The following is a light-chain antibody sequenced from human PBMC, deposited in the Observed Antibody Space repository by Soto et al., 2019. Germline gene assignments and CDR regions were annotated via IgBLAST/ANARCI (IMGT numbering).Light chain of an antibody. CDR1: QSVSSN. CDR2: GAS. V-gene: IGKV3-15*01. Sequence: EIVMTQSPATLSVSPGESATLSCRASQSVSSNFAWYQHKPGQAPRLLIYGASTRATGIPARFSGRGSATEFTLTISSLQSEYCAVYYCQHCNDWPHTFGQGTKLEIK. CDR3: QHCNDWPHT. J-gene: IGKJ2*01.